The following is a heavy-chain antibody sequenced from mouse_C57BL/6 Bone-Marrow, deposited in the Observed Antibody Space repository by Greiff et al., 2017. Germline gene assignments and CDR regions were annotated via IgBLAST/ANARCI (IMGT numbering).Heavy chain of an antibody. CDR2: IYPRSGNT. CDR3: ARGTTGVAPFAY. V-gene: IGHV1-81*01. CDR1: GYTFTSYG. J-gene: IGHJ3*01. Sequence: QVQLQQSGAELARPGASVKLSCKASGYTFTSYGISWVKQRTGQGLEWIGEIYPRSGNTYYNEKFKGKATLTADKSSSTAYMELRSLTSEDSAVYFWARGTTGVAPFAYWGKGTLVTVSA. D-gene: IGHD1-1*01.